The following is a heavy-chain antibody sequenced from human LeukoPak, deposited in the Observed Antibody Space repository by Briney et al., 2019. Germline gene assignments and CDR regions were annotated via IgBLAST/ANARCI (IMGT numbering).Heavy chain of an antibody. D-gene: IGHD6-13*01. Sequence: GGSLRLSCAASGFTFENYWMSWGRQAPGKGLEWVANIKQDGSEKYYVDSVKGRFTISRDNAKNSLYLQMNSLRAEDTTVYYCARDGGRSWYESYFDYWGQGTLVTVSS. J-gene: IGHJ4*02. V-gene: IGHV3-7*01. CDR2: IKQDGSEK. CDR1: GFTFENYW. CDR3: ARDGGRSWYESYFDY.